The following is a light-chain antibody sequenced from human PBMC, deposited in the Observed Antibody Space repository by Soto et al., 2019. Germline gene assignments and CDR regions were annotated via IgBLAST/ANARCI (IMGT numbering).Light chain of an antibody. Sequence: DIVLTQSPGTLSLSPGERATLSCRASQSVSSSYLAWYHQKPGQAPRLLIYGASTRATGIPDRFSGTGSGTDFLLTINRREPEDFAVYYCQHYGTSPKTFGQRTKVEI. J-gene: IGKJ1*01. V-gene: IGKV3-20*01. CDR1: QSVSSSY. CDR3: QHYGTSPKT. CDR2: GAS.